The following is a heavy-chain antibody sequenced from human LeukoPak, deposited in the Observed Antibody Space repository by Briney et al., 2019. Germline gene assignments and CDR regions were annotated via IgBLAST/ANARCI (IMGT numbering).Heavy chain of an antibody. CDR1: GGSISSGGYY. CDR2: IYYSGST. D-gene: IGHD5-18*01. Sequence: SQTLSLTCTVSGGSISSGGYYWNWIRQHPGKGLEWIGYIYYSGSTYYNPSLKSRVTISVDTSKNQFSLKLSSVTAADTAVYYCARDRGYSYGPGGYFDYWGQGTLVTVSS. V-gene: IGHV4-31*03. CDR3: ARDRGYSYGPGGYFDY. J-gene: IGHJ4*02.